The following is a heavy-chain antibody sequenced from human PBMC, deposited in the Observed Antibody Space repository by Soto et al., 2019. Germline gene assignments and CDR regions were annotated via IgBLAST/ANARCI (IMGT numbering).Heavy chain of an antibody. CDR1: GGSVSSGSYY. CDR2: IYYSGST. Sequence: ESLSLTCTVSGGSVSSGSYYWSWIRQPPGKGLEWIGYIYYSGSTNYNPSLKSRVTISVDTSKNQFSLKLSSVTAADTAVYYCARVPVTIPYYYYGMDVWGQGTTVTSP. J-gene: IGHJ6*02. D-gene: IGHD4-17*01. V-gene: IGHV4-61*01. CDR3: ARVPVTIPYYYYGMDV.